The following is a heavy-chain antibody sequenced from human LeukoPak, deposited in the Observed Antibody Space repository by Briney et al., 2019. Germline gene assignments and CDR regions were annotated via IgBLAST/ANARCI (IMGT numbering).Heavy chain of an antibody. D-gene: IGHD2-8*01. CDR2: ISYDGSNK. CDR1: GFTFSSYA. J-gene: IGHJ3*02. Sequence: GGSLRLSCAASGFTFSSYAMHWVRQAPGKGLEWVAVISYDGSNKYYADSVKGRFTISRDNSKNTLYLQMNSLRAEDTAVYYCVGVPPTRRRDAFDIWGQGTMVTVSS. CDR3: VGVPPTRRRDAFDI. V-gene: IGHV3-30-3*01.